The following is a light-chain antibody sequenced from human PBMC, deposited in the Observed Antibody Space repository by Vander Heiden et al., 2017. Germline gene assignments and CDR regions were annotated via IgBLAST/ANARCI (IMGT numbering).Light chain of an antibody. Sequence: EIVLTHSPATLSLSPGGRATLSCRASQSVSSYLAWSQQKPGQATRLLIYDATNRATGIPARFSGSGSGTDFTLTISSLEPEDFAVYYCQQRSNWPPITFGQGTRLEIK. V-gene: IGKV3-11*01. J-gene: IGKJ5*01. CDR2: DAT. CDR1: QSVSSY. CDR3: QQRSNWPPIT.